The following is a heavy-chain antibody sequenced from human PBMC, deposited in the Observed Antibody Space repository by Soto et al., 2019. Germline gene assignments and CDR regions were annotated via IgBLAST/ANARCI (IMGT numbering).Heavy chain of an antibody. V-gene: IGHV1-69*02. CDR3: AHRLAATGLFDY. J-gene: IGHJ4*02. CDR2: IIPFVDIS. D-gene: IGHD6-13*01. Sequence: EASVKVSCKASGDTFSRYTLSWVRQAPGQGLEWMGRIIPFVDISNYAQKFQGRVTITADKSTSTAYMELSSLRSEDTAVYYCAHRLAATGLFDYWGQGTLVTVSS. CDR1: GDTFSRYT.